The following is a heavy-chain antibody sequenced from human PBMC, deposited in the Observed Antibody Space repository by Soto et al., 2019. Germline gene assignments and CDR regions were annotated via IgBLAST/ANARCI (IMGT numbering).Heavy chain of an antibody. CDR2: MNTNSDDT. Sequence: ASVKVSCKTSGYTFTSYDINWVRQAPGQGLEWVGWMNTNSDDTRSAQKFRGRLALTRDKSMRAVYMKLSNLRPDDTAVYYCAREWSAAGHFYGMDVWGQGTTVTVSS. J-gene: IGHJ6*02. CDR1: GYTFTSYD. V-gene: IGHV1-8*01. D-gene: IGHD6-13*01. CDR3: AREWSAAGHFYGMDV.